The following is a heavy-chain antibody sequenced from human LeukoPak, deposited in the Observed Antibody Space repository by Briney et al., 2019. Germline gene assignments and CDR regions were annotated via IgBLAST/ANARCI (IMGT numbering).Heavy chain of an antibody. CDR2: IIPIFGTA. D-gene: IGHD2-21*02. Sequence: GASVKVSCKVSGGTFSSYAISWVRQAPGQGLEWMGGIIPIFGTANYAQKFQGRVTITADESTSTAYMELSSLRSEDTAVYYCAREVVTPSAFDIWGQGTMVTVSS. CDR1: GGTFSSYA. CDR3: AREVVTPSAFDI. J-gene: IGHJ3*02. V-gene: IGHV1-69*13.